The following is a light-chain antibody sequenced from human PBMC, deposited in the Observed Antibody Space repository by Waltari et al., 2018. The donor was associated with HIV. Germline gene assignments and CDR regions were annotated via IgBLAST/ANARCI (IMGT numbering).Light chain of an antibody. Sequence: QSALTQPPSASGSPGQSVTISCTGTSGDVGNYNYVSWYQQHPGKAPKLIMFDVNERPSKSVNTASLTVSGLQADDEADYFCSAYGGSYNRLLFGGGTKLTVL. J-gene: IGLJ2*01. CDR2: DVN. CDR1: SGDVGNYNY. CDR3: SAYGGSYNRLL. V-gene: IGLV2-8*01.